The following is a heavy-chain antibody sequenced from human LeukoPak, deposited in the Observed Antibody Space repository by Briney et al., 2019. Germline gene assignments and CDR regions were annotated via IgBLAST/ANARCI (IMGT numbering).Heavy chain of an antibody. V-gene: IGHV1-18*01. CDR3: AIPVRGSLFYYYYGMDV. Sequence: ASVKVSCKASGYTFTSYGISWVRQAPGQGLEWMGWISAYNGNTNYAQKLQGRVTMTTDTSTSTAYMELRSLRSDDTAVYYCAIPVRGSLFYYYYGMDVWGQGTTVTVSS. CDR2: ISAYNGNT. CDR1: GYTFTSYG. J-gene: IGHJ6*02. D-gene: IGHD3-10*01.